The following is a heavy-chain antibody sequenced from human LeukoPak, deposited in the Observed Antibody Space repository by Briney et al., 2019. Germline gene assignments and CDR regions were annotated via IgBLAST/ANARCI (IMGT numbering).Heavy chain of an antibody. D-gene: IGHD3-22*01. V-gene: IGHV1-69*05. Sequence: ASVKVSCKASGGTFSSYAISWVRQAPGQGLEWMGRIIPIFGTANYTQKFQGRVTMTRDTSTSTVYMELSSLRSEDTAVYYCAREYYYDSSGYYHYWYFDLWGRGTLVTVSS. CDR3: AREYYYDSSGYYHYWYFDL. CDR1: GGTFSSYA. CDR2: IIPIFGTA. J-gene: IGHJ2*01.